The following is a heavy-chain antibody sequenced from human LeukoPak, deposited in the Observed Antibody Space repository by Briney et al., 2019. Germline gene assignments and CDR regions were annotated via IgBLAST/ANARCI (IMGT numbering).Heavy chain of an antibody. CDR1: AGSISGSY. V-gene: IGHV4-59*08. CDR3: ARLLYDFWSGYYYLDAFDI. Sequence: PSETLSLTCTVSAGSISGSYWSWIRQPPGKGLEWIGYIHYSGSTNYNPSLKSRVTISVDTSKNQFSLKLSSVTAADTAVYFCARLLYDFWSGYYYLDAFDIWGQGTMVTVSS. J-gene: IGHJ3*02. CDR2: IHYSGST. D-gene: IGHD3-3*01.